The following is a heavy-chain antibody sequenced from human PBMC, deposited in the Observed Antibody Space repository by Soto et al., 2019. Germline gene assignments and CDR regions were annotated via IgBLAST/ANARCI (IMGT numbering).Heavy chain of an antibody. Sequence: QVQLVQSGAEVKKPGASVKVSCKASGYTFTSYEINWVRQATGQGLEWMGWMNPNSGDTGYAQKFQGRVTMTRNTSISTAYMELSSLKSEDTAAYYCARGELLWCGELLRWGQGTLVTVSS. CDR3: ARGELLWCGELLR. CDR2: MNPNSGDT. D-gene: IGHD3-10*01. J-gene: IGHJ4*02. CDR1: GYTFTSYE. V-gene: IGHV1-8*01.